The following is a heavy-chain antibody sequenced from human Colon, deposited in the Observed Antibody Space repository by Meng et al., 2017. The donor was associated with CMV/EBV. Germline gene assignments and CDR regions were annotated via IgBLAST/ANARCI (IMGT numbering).Heavy chain of an antibody. CDR1: GFTFSNHW. V-gene: IGHV3-7*01. J-gene: IGHJ4*02. D-gene: IGHD2-8*01. Sequence: GESLKISCVASGFTFSNHWMSWVRRAPGKGLEWVASIKQDGSETSYVDSVKGRFTISRDNGKNSLFLHMNSLSAEDTAVYYCARAVYFPLYHFNSWGQGTLVTVSS. CDR2: IKQDGSET. CDR3: ARAVYFPLYHFNS.